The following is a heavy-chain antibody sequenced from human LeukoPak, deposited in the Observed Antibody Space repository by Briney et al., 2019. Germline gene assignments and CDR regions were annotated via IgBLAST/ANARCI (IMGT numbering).Heavy chain of an antibody. CDR1: GFTFSDYY. V-gene: IGHV3-11*01. Sequence: GGSLRLSCAASGFTFSDYYMSWIRQAPGKGLEWVSYISSSGRTIYSADSVKGRFTISRDNAKNSLFLQMNSLRAEDTAVYYCARDNSVRDEAWWFNPWGQGTLVTVSS. CDR2: ISSSGRTI. D-gene: IGHD5-24*01. J-gene: IGHJ5*02. CDR3: ARDNSVRDEAWWFNP.